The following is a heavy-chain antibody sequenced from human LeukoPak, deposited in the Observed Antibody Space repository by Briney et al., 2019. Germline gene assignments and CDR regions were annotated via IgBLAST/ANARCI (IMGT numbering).Heavy chain of an antibody. V-gene: IGHV4-59*11. CDR2: ISYIGST. CDR3: ARDLVTVTKGFDI. Sequence: PSETLSLTCAVSGDSFSSHYWTWIRQSPGKGLEWIGYISYIGSTNYNPSLKSRVTISIDTSKNQFSLKLRSVTAADTAVYYCARDLVTVTKGFDIWGHGTMVSVSS. CDR1: GDSFSSHY. D-gene: IGHD4-17*01. J-gene: IGHJ3*02.